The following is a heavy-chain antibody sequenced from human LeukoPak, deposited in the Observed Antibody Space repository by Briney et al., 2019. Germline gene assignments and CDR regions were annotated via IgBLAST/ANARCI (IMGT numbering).Heavy chain of an antibody. CDR3: ARGLVVPAALNYYYYYYGMDV. CDR1: GGSISSYY. CDR2: IYYSGST. Sequence: PSETLSLTCTVSGGSISSYYRSWIRQPPGKGLEWIGYIYYSGSTNYNPSLKSRVTISVDTSKNQFSLKLSSVTAADTAVYYCARGLVVPAALNYYYYYYGMDVWGQGTTVTVSS. V-gene: IGHV4-59*01. J-gene: IGHJ6*02. D-gene: IGHD2-2*01.